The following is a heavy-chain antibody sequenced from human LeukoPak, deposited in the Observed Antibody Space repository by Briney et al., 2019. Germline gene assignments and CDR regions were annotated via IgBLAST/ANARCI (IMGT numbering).Heavy chain of an antibody. CDR3: ARDWGLIAAAGTDYYYGMDV. CDR2: INPSGGST. J-gene: IGHJ6*02. CDR1: GYTFTSYY. V-gene: IGHV1-46*01. Sequence: ASVKVSCKPSGYTFTSYYMHWVRQAPGQGLEWLGIINPSGGSTSSAQKFQGRVTMTRDTSTSTVYMELSSLRSEDTAVYYCARDWGLIAAAGTDYYYGMDVWGQGTTVTVSS. D-gene: IGHD6-13*01.